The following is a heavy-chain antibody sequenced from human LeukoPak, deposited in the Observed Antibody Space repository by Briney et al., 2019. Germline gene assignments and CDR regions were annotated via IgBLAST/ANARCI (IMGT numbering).Heavy chain of an antibody. CDR2: IYWDDDK. Sequence: SGPTLVKPTQTLTLTCAFSVFSLSTSGVDVGWIRQPPGKALEWLALIYWDDDKRYSPSLKSRLTITKDTSKNQVVLTMTNVDPVDTATYYCAHSISSGRYMDYWGQGTLVTVSS. V-gene: IGHV2-5*02. CDR3: AHSISSGRYMDY. D-gene: IGHD3-22*01. CDR1: VFSLSTSGVD. J-gene: IGHJ4*02.